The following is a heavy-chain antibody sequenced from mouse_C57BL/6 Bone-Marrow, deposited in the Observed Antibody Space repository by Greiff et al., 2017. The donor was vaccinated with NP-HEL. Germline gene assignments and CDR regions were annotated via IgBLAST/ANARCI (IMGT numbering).Heavy chain of an antibody. V-gene: IGHV1-69*01. CDR1: GYTFTSYW. CDR3: ARWSYGYFDV. CDR2: IDPSDSYT. J-gene: IGHJ1*03. Sequence: QVQLQQPGAELVMPGASVKLSCKASGYTFTSYWMHWVKQRPGQGLEWIGEIDPSDSYTNYNQKFKGKSTLTVDKSSSTAYMQLSSLTSEDSAVYYCARWSYGYFDVWGTGTTVTVSS.